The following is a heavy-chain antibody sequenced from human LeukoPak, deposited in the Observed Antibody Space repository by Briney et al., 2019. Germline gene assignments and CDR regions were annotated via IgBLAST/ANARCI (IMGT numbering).Heavy chain of an antibody. Sequence: GGSLRLSCAASGFTFSAFWMSWVRQAPGKGLEWVANINQDGSEKYIVDSVKGRFTISRDNSKNTLYLQMNSLRAEDTAVYYCAKAGTPGSGSYFYYYGMDVWGQGTTVTVSS. J-gene: IGHJ6*02. V-gene: IGHV3-7*03. D-gene: IGHD1-26*01. CDR2: INQDGSEK. CDR1: GFTFSAFW. CDR3: AKAGTPGSGSYFYYYGMDV.